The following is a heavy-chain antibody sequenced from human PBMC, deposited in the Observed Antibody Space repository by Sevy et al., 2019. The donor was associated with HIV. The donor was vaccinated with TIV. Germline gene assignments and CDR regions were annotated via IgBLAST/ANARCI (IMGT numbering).Heavy chain of an antibody. V-gene: IGHV3-23*01. CDR1: GFSFDSYG. Sequence: GGSLRLSCAVSGFSFDSYGMTWVRQAPGKGLEWVSGISGSGTRTYYADSVKGRFIISRDNSKNTLYLQMNSLRSEDTARYYCAKGRGGHYDPDEIGYYFYYYNMDVWGKGTTVTVSS. CDR2: ISGSGTRT. J-gene: IGHJ6*03. D-gene: IGHD3-22*01. CDR3: AKGRGGHYDPDEIGYYFYYYNMDV.